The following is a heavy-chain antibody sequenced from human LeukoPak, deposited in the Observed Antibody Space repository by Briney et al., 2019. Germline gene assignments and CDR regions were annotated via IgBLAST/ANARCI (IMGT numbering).Heavy chain of an antibody. CDR1: GGTFRGYG. Sequence: SAKVSCKASGGTFRGYGIYWVRQAPGQGLECMGGSIPMFGTTNYAQKFQGRVTITTDDSTSTAYMELSSLASEDTAMYYCAREGINGYSHFDSWGQGTLVTVSS. CDR2: SIPMFGTT. J-gene: IGHJ4*02. D-gene: IGHD5-18*01. V-gene: IGHV1-69*05. CDR3: AREGINGYSHFDS.